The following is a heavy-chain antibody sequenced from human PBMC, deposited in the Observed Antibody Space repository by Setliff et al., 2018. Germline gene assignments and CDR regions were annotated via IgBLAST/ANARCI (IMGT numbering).Heavy chain of an antibody. CDR3: AREKGYYFDSTNYYYYFDY. CDR2: IMPIFGTT. V-gene: IGHV1-69*05. CDR1: GGTFNSNA. D-gene: IGHD3-22*01. Sequence: SVKVSCKASGGTFNSNAISWVRQAPGQGLEWMGGIMPIFGTTNYAQKFQGRVTITTDESTSTAYMELSSLRPEDTAVYYCAREKGYYFDSTNYYYYFDYWGQGTLFTVSS. J-gene: IGHJ4*02.